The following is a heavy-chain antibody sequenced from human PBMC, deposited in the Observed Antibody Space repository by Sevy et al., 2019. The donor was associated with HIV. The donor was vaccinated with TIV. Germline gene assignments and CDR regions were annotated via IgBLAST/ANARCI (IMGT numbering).Heavy chain of an antibody. D-gene: IGHD3-9*01. CDR2: INPNSGGT. CDR3: ASEPSRDILAGRDAFDI. V-gene: IGHV1-2*06. Sequence: ASVTVSCKASGYTFTRYYMHWVRPAPGQGLEWMGRINPNSGGTNHAEKFQGRVTMTRDTSISTAYMELGRLRSDDTAVYYCASEPSRDILAGRDAFDIWGQGTMVTVSS. CDR1: GYTFTRYY. J-gene: IGHJ3*02.